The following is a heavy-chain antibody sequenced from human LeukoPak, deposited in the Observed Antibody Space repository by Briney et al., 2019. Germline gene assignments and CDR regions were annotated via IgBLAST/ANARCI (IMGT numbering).Heavy chain of an antibody. V-gene: IGHV4-59*08. Sequence: SETLSLTCTVSGGSISIYYWSWIRQPPGKGLEWIGYIYPGGSANYNPSLKSRVTKSVDTSKSQFSLKLTSVTATDTAIYYCARHIGGYNPFQHWGQGTLVTVSS. CDR1: GGSISIYY. J-gene: IGHJ1*01. CDR3: ARHIGGYNPFQH. D-gene: IGHD5-24*01. CDR2: IYPGGSA.